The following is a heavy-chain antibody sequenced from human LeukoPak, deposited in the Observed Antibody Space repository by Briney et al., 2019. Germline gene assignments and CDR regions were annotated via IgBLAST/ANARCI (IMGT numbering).Heavy chain of an antibody. CDR1: GGSISSGGYS. CDR2: IYHSRST. D-gene: IGHD3-22*01. Sequence: PSETLSLTCAVSGGSISSGGYSWSWIRQPPGKGLEWIGYIYHSRSTYYNPSLKSRVTISVDRSKNQFSLKLSSVTAADTAVYYCARSAPTYYYDSSGFDAFDIWGQGTMVTVSS. V-gene: IGHV4-30-2*01. J-gene: IGHJ3*02. CDR3: ARSAPTYYYDSSGFDAFDI.